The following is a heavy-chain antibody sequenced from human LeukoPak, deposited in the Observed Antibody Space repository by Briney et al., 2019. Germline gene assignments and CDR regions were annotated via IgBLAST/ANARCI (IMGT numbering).Heavy chain of an antibody. CDR2: ISYDGGNK. D-gene: IGHD4-11*01. CDR3: AKDHNDYSPPNWFDP. CDR1: GFTFNNYG. J-gene: IGHJ5*02. Sequence: GGSLRLSCAASGFTFNNYGMNWVRQAPGKGLEWVAVISYDGGNKYYADSVMGRFTISRDNSKNTLYLQMNSLRAEDTAVYYCAKDHNDYSPPNWFDPWGQGTLVTVSS. V-gene: IGHV3-30*18.